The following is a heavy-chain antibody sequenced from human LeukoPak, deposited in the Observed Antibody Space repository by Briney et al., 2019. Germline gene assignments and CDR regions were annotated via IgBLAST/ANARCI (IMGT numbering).Heavy chain of an antibody. D-gene: IGHD3-10*01. CDR2: IKQDGSEK. CDR3: ARDRYYYGSGSPTELDY. J-gene: IGHJ4*02. CDR1: GFTFSSYW. V-gene: IGHV3-7*01. Sequence: PAGSLRLSCAASGFTFSSYWMSWVRQAPGKGLEWVANIKQDGSEKYYVDSVKGRFTISRDNAKNSLYLQMNSLRAEDTAVYYCARDRYYYGSGSPTELDYWGQGTLVTVSS.